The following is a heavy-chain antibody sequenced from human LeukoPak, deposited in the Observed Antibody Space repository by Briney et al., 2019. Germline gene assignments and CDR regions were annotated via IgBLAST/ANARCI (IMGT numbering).Heavy chain of an antibody. Sequence: PGGSLRLSCAASGFTFSSYGMHWVRQAPGKGLEWVAFIRFDGNNKYYTDSVKGRFTISRDNSKNTLYLQMNSLRAEDTAVYYCAKGDKAAMTPNYFDYWGQGTLVTVSS. CDR3: AKGDKAAMTPNYFDY. CDR2: IRFDGNNK. D-gene: IGHD2-2*01. CDR1: GFTFSSYG. V-gene: IGHV3-30*02. J-gene: IGHJ4*02.